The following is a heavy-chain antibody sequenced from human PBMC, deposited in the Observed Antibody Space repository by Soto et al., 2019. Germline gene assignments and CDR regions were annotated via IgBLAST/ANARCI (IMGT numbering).Heavy chain of an antibody. V-gene: IGHV1-69*01. D-gene: IGHD3-22*01. CDR1: GGLFSSYA. CDR2: IIPVFDTV. CDR3: ARGGSGYVWFNEF. J-gene: IGHJ4*02. Sequence: QEQLVQSGAEVKKSGSSVKVSCKDTGGLFSSYAVSWVRQAPGQGLEWMGGIIPVFDTVYYAQKYQGRVTITADESTNTAYKELSSLRTEDTAMYCCARGGSGYVWFNEFWGQGTLVTVSS.